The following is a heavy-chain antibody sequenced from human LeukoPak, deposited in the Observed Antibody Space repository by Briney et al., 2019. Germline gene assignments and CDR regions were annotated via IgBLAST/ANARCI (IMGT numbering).Heavy chain of an antibody. D-gene: IGHD3-22*01. J-gene: IGHJ4*02. CDR2: ISPYSGDT. Sequence: GASVKVSCKASGYTFTSDGISGVRQAPGQGLEWMGWISPYSGDTNYAQTLQGRVAMTTDTSTSTAYMELRSLRSGDTAVYYCARAGLTTDSSVNYWGQGSLVTVSS. V-gene: IGHV1-18*01. CDR1: GYTFTSDG. CDR3: ARAGLTTDSSVNY.